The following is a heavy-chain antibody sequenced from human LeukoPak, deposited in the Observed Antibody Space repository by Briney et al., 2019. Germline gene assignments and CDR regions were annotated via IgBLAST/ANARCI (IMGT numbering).Heavy chain of an antibody. V-gene: IGHV3-30*04. CDR1: GFTFSSYA. CDR2: ISYDGSNK. J-gene: IGHJ4*02. D-gene: IGHD2-21*02. Sequence: GGSLRLSCAASGFTFSSYAMHWVRQAPGKGLEWVAVISYDGSNKYYADSVKGRFTISRDNSKNTLYLQMNSLRAEDTAVYYCARDKSRGFVVVTGHFDYWGQGTLVTVSS. CDR3: ARDKSRGFVVVTGHFDY.